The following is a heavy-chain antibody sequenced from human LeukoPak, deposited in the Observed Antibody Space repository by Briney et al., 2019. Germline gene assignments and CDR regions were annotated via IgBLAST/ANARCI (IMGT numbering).Heavy chain of an antibody. J-gene: IGHJ4*02. V-gene: IGHV4-34*01. CDR3: TRSVGGAGPHY. Sequence: PSETLSLTCAVYGRSFSGYYWSWIRQPPGKGLEWIGEINHSGSTNYNPSLKSRVTISVDTSKNQFSLKLSSVTAADTAVYYCTRSVGGAGPHYWGQGTLVIVSS. D-gene: IGHD1-26*01. CDR1: GRSFSGYY. CDR2: INHSGST.